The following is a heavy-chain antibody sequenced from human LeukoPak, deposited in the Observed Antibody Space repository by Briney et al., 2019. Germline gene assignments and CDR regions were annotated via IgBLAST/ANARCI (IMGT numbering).Heavy chain of an antibody. V-gene: IGHV1-69*13. CDR2: IIPIFGTA. J-gene: IGHJ3*02. Sequence: SVKVSCKASGGTFSSYAISWVRQAPGQGLEWMGGIIPIFGTANYAQKFQGRVTITADESTSTAYMELSSLRSEDTAVYYCARGGYSNYPQRDGAFDIWGQGTMVTVSS. CDR1: GGTFSSYA. CDR3: ARGGYSNYPQRDGAFDI. D-gene: IGHD4-11*01.